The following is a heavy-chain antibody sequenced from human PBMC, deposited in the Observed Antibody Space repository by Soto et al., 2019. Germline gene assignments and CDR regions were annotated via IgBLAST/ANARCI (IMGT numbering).Heavy chain of an antibody. CDR3: ARVQFGERFEY. CDR2: ILHTWGT. V-gene: IGHV4-30-2*01. Sequence: PSETLSLTCAVSVGSISGGGFSLSWIRQPPGKGLEWIGYILHTWGTQYNPSLKSRVSMSLDKSKNQFSLHLTSVTAAHTAVYYCARVQFGERFEYWGRRAMVTVSS. CDR1: VGSISGGGFS. J-gene: IGHJ4*01. D-gene: IGHD3-10*01.